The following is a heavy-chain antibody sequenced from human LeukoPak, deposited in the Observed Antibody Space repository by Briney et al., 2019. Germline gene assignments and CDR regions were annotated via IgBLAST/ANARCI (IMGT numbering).Heavy chain of an antibody. J-gene: IGHJ3*02. CDR2: IYNSGST. Sequence: PSETLSLTCTVSGGSVSSYYWTWIRQPPGKGLEWIGYIYNSGSTNYNPSLKSRVTMSVDTSKNQFSLKLSSVTAADTAVYYCARLERRGYYDSSGYYHAFDIWGQGTMVTVSS. CDR1: GGSVSSYY. D-gene: IGHD3-22*01. V-gene: IGHV4-59*02. CDR3: ARLERRGYYDSSGYYHAFDI.